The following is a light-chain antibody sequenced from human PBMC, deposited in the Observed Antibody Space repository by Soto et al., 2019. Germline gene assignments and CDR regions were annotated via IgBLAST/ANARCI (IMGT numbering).Light chain of an antibody. CDR2: GAS. J-gene: IGKJ2*01. Sequence: NVLTQSPGTLSLSPGERATLSCRASQSVSSTYLAWYQHKPGQAPRLLIYGASNRETGIPDTFSGSGSGTDFTLTISRLEPEDFAVHYCEQYDSSPYTFGQGTKVDIK. CDR3: EQYDSSPYT. V-gene: IGKV3-20*01. CDR1: QSVSSTY.